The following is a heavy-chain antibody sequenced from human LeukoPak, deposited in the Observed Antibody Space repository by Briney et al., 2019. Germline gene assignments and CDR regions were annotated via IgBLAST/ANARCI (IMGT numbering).Heavy chain of an antibody. V-gene: IGHV4-59*01. J-gene: IGHJ4*02. D-gene: IGHD6-19*01. CDR3: ATSVAGKVDY. CDR1: GGSISSYY. CDR2: IHYSGST. Sequence: SETLSLTCTVSGGSISSYYWTWIRQPPGKRLEWIGYIHYSGSTNYSPSLKSRVTISIETSKNQFSLKLTSVTAADTAVYYCATSVAGKVDYWGQGTLVTVSS.